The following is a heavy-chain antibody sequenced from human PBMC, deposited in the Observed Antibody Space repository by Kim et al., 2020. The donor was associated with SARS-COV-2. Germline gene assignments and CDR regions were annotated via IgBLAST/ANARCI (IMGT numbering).Heavy chain of an antibody. Sequence: ASVKVSCKASGYTFTSYGISWVRQAPGQGLEWMGWISAYNGNTNYAQKLQGRVTMTTDTSTSTAYMELRSLRSDDTAVYYCARDRGYCSGGSCRADYYYYGMDVWGQGTTVTVSS. CDR1: GYTFTSYG. CDR3: ARDRGYCSGGSCRADYYYYGMDV. V-gene: IGHV1-18*01. J-gene: IGHJ6*02. CDR2: ISAYNGNT. D-gene: IGHD2-15*01.